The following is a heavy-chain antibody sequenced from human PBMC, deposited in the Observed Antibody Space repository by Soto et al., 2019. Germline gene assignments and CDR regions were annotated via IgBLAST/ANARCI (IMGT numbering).Heavy chain of an antibody. CDR1: GYTFTGSQ. CDR2: IIPNSGGT. Sequence: QVQLVQSGAEVKKPGASVKVSCKASGYTFTGSQIHWVRQAPGQGLEWMGWIIPNSGGTNYAQKFQGRVTMTRDTSITTAYMELNGLTSDDTAIYYCARGRDIVSPGTWGQGTLVSVSS. V-gene: IGHV1-2*02. J-gene: IGHJ5*02. D-gene: IGHD2-15*01. CDR3: ARGRDIVSPGT.